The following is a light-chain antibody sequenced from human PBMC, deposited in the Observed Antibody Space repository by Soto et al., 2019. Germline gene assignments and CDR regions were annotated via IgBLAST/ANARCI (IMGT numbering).Light chain of an antibody. CDR2: DVS. CDR1: SSDVGGYNY. Sequence: QSALTQPRSVSGSPGQSVTISCTGTSSDVGGYNYVSWYQQHAGKAPKFMIYDVSKRPAGVPDRFSASKSGNTASLTISGLQAEDEADYYCCSYAGRHTYVFGSGTKVTVL. J-gene: IGLJ1*01. V-gene: IGLV2-11*01. CDR3: CSYAGRHTYV.